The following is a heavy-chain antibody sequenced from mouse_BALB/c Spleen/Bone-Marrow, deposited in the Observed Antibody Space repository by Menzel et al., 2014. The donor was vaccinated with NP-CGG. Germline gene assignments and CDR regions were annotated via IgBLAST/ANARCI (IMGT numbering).Heavy chain of an antibody. Sequence: EVQLVESGPELVKPGASVKISCKASGYSFTGYFMNWVMQSHGKSLEWIGRINPYNGDTFYNQKFKDKVTLTVDKSSSTAHMELRSLASEDSAVYYCARVTTDWYFDVWGAGTTVTVSS. CDR1: GYSFTGYF. CDR3: ARVTTDWYFDV. J-gene: IGHJ1*01. V-gene: IGHV1-20*02. D-gene: IGHD1-1*01. CDR2: INPYNGDT.